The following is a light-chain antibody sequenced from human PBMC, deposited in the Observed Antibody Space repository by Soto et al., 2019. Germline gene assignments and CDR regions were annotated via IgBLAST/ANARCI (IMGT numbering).Light chain of an antibody. CDR1: QSVSSSY. V-gene: IGKV3-20*01. CDR3: QQYGSSSWT. Sequence: EIVLTQSPGTLSLSPGERATLSCRASQSVSSSYLAWYQQKPGQAPRLXIYGESSRATGIPDRFSGSGSGTDLTLTISRLEPEDFAVYYCQQYGSSSWTCGQGTKVDIK. J-gene: IGKJ1*01. CDR2: GES.